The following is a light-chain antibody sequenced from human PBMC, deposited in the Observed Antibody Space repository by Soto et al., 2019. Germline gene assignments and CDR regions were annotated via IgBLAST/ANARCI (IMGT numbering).Light chain of an antibody. J-gene: IGKJ4*01. CDR3: QQYSQWPLT. CDR1: QSVTSN. V-gene: IGKV3-15*01. Sequence: EIVMTQSPATLSVSPGKISTLSCRASQSVTSNLAWYQQKPGQAPRLLMYGVSTRATGIPARLGGSGSATEFTLTISSLQSEDFAVYYCQQYSQWPLTFGGGTKVDI. CDR2: GVS.